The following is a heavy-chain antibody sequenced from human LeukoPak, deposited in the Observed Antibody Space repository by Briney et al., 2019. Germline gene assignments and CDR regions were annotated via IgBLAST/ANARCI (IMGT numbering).Heavy chain of an antibody. J-gene: IGHJ4*02. V-gene: IGHV3-30-3*01. Sequence: QPGGSLRLSCAASGFTFSSYAMHWVRQAPGKGLEWVAVISYDGGNKYYADSVKGRFTISRDNSKNTLYLQMNSLRAEDTAVYYCARVWVDSSGWYPVDYWGQGTLVTVSS. CDR3: ARVWVDSSGWYPVDY. CDR2: ISYDGGNK. CDR1: GFTFSSYA. D-gene: IGHD6-19*01.